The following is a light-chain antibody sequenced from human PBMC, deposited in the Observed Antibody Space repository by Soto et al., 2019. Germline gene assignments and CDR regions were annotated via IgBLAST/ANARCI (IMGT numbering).Light chain of an antibody. V-gene: IGKV3-20*01. J-gene: IGKJ5*01. CDR1: QIVGGDT. Sequence: ESVLTQAPGTLSLSPGERATLSCRASQIVGGDTLAWFQQRPGQAPRLVIYGASNRAAGIPDRFSGSGSGTDFTLTISRLEPEDFAVYYCPQYGSPPITFGQGTRLEIK. CDR3: PQYGSPPIT. CDR2: GAS.